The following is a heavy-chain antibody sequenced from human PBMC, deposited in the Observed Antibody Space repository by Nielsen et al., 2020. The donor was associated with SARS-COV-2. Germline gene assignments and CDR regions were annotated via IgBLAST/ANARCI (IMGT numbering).Heavy chain of an antibody. V-gene: IGHV3-20*01. CDR3: ARDNQELLAFDI. Sequence: GESLKISCAASGFTFDDYGMGWVRQAPGKGLEWVSGINWSGGSTGCADSVKGRFTISRDNAKNSLHLQMSGLRAEDTALYHCARDNQELLAFDIWGQGTMVTVSS. D-gene: IGHD1-26*01. J-gene: IGHJ3*02. CDR1: GFTFDDYG. CDR2: INWSGGST.